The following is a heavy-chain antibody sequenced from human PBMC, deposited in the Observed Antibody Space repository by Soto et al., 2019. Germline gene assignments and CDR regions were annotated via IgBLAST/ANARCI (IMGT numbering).Heavy chain of an antibody. D-gene: IGHD2-2*01. V-gene: IGHV4-39*01. CDR3: ARHLQPTTGYCPSTSCYHFDY. J-gene: IGHJ4*02. Sequence: PSETLSLTCTVSGDSISSSRYYWGWVRQPPGKGLEWIGSIYYRGSTYYSPSLKSRVTISVDTSKNQFSLKLSSVTAADTAVYYWARHLQPTTGYCPSTSCYHFDYWGQGTLVTVSS. CDR1: GDSISSSRYY. CDR2: IYYRGST.